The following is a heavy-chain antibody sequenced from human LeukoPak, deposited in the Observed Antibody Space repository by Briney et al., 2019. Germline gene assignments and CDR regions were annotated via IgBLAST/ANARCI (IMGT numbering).Heavy chain of an antibody. D-gene: IGHD3-10*01. V-gene: IGHV4-59*01. J-gene: IGHJ3*02. CDR1: GGSISSYY. Sequence: SETLSLTCTVSGGSISSYYWSWIRQPPGKGLEWIGYIYYSGSTNYNPSLKSRVTISVDTSKNQFSLKLSSVTAVDTAVYYCARESEYYGSGSYYDAFDIWGQGTTVTVSS. CDR3: ARESEYYGSGSYYDAFDI. CDR2: IYYSGST.